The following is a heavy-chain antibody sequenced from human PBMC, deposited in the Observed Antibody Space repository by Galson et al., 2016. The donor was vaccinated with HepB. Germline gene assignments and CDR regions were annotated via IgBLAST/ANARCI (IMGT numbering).Heavy chain of an antibody. CDR1: DYTSIFST. D-gene: IGHD5-24*01. V-gene: IGHV1-46*01. CDR3: ARGARFLHDLDF. J-gene: IGHJ4*02. Sequence: SAKVSCKAFDYTSIFSTMVWARKAHAPGQKWMGKIRPNHGGTSYAQKFYDRVTMTTDTSTNTVYMELTNLRSEDTAVYYCARGARFLHDLDFWGQGTLVTVSS. CDR2: IRPNHGGT.